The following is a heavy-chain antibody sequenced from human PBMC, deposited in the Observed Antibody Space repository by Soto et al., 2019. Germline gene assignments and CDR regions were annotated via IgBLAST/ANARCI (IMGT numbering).Heavy chain of an antibody. D-gene: IGHD6-19*01. J-gene: IGHJ4*02. CDR3: ARERSSGWYVDY. CDR1: GYTFTSYD. V-gene: IGHV1-8*01. CDR2: MNPNSGNT. Sequence: QVQLVQSGAEVKKPGASVKVSCKASGYTFTSYDSNWVRQGTGQGLEWMGWMNPNSGNTGYAQKFQGRVTMTRNTAISTAYMELSSRRSEDTAVYYCARERSSGWYVDYWGQGTRVTVAS.